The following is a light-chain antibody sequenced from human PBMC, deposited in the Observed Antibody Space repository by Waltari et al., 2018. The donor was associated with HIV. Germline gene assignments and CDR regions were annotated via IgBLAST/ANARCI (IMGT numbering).Light chain of an antibody. CDR3: QESHSSSLT. J-gene: IGKJ4*01. V-gene: IGKV1-39*01. Sequence: DIQMTQYASSLCTYVEDRANITCRASPSVSTYLNWYQDKPGKAPKLLIYAASSLQSGVPSGFSGSGSGTDFTLTISSLQRDDSATYYCQESHSSSLTFGGGTGVEI. CDR2: AAS. CDR1: PSVSTY.